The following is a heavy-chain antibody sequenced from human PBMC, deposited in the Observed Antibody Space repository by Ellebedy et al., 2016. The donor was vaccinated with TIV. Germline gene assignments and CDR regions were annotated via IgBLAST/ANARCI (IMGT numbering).Heavy chain of an antibody. V-gene: IGHV3-23*01. CDR3: TTDHTYGDQLNNAFDI. Sequence: GESLKISCAASGFTFSSYAMSWVRQAPGKGLEWVSAISGSGGSTYYADSVKGRFTISRDNSKNTLYLQMNSLKTEDTAVYYCTTDHTYGDQLNNAFDIWGQGTMVTVSS. D-gene: IGHD4-17*01. J-gene: IGHJ3*02. CDR1: GFTFSSYA. CDR2: ISGSGGST.